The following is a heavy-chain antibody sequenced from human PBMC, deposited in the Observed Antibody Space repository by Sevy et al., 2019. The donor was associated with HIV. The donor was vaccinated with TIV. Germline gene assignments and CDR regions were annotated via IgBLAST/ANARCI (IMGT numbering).Heavy chain of an antibody. Sequence: PGGSLRLSCAASGFTFSNAWMSWVRQAPGKGLEWVGRIKSKTDGGTTDYAAPVKGRFTISRDDSKNTLYLQMNSLKTEDTAVYYCTPSGYYDSSGYHYYYYGMDVWGQGTTVTVSS. J-gene: IGHJ6*02. D-gene: IGHD3-22*01. V-gene: IGHV3-15*01. CDR2: IKSKTDGGTT. CDR3: TPSGYYDSSGYHYYYYGMDV. CDR1: GFTFSNAW.